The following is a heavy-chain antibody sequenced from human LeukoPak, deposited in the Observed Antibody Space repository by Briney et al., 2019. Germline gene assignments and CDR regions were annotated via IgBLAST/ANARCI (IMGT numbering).Heavy chain of an antibody. CDR2: MKEDGRTT. J-gene: IGHJ4*02. V-gene: IGHV3-7*05. CDR1: TFTFHTYS. D-gene: IGHD3-10*01. CDR3: VALVRGVVY. Sequence: GGSLRLSCAADSTFTFHTYSWVRQTPGKGLEWVAKMKEDGRTTYYVDSVKGRFTISRDNAKRSLYLQMNSLKTEDTAVYHCVALVRGVVYWGQGTLVSVSS.